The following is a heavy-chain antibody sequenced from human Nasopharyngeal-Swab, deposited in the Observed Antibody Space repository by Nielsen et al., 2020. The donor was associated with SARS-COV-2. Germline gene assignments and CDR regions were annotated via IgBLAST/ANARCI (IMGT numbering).Heavy chain of an antibody. D-gene: IGHD2-21*01. V-gene: IGHV4-38-2*02. Sequence: SETLSLTCTVSGYSISSGYYWGWIRQPPGKGLEWIASIYHSGNTYSNPSLKSRVTISVDTSKNQFSLKLNSVTAADTALYFCVHLWLPGFWGQGTLVTVSS. CDR2: IYHSGNT. CDR3: VHLWLPGF. CDR1: GYSISSGYY. J-gene: IGHJ4*02.